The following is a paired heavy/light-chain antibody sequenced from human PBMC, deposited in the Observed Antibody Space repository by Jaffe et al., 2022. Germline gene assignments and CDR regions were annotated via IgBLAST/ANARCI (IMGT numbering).Heavy chain of an antibody. CDR2: ISYSGST. D-gene: IGHD3-10*01. Sequence: QLQLQESGPGLVKPSETLSLTCTVSGGSISSSTYYWGWIRQPPGKGLEWIGSISYSGSTYYNPSLKSRVTISVDTSKNQFSLKLSSVTAADTAVYYCARQARVQGGRGLYNWLDPWGQGTLVTVSS. CDR1: GGSISSSTYY. J-gene: IGHJ5*02. V-gene: IGHV4-39*01. CDR3: ARQARVQGGRGLYNWLDP.
Light chain of an antibody. CDR1: SSDVGGYNY. CDR2: EVS. Sequence: QSALTQPPSASGSPGQSVTISCTGTSSDVGGYNYVSWYQQHPGKAPKLIICEVSKRPSGVPDRFSGSKSGNTASLTVSGLQAEDEADYYCSSYAGSNNLVFGGGTKLTVL. J-gene: IGLJ2*01. V-gene: IGLV2-8*01. CDR3: SSYAGSNNLV.